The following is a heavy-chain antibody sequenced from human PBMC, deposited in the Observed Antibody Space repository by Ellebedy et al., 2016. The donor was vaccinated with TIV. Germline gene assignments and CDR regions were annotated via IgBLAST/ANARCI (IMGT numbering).Heavy chain of an antibody. D-gene: IGHD3-3*01. Sequence: AASVKVSCKASGYTFTSHGISWVRQAPGQGLEWMGLISAYNGNTNYEQKLQGRVTMTTDTSTSTAYMELRSLRSEDTAVYYCARAVTIFGVVIIHYPMDVWGQGTTVTVSS. CDR3: ARAVTIFGVVIIHYPMDV. CDR2: ISAYNGNT. CDR1: GYTFTSHG. J-gene: IGHJ6*02. V-gene: IGHV1-18*01.